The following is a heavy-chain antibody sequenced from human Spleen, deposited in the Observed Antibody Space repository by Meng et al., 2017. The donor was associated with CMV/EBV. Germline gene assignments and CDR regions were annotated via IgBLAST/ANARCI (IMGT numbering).Heavy chain of an antibody. V-gene: IGHV3-69-1*02. CDR2: ISSNSTI. CDR3: ARDPLLSSTSCSYHDAFDI. D-gene: IGHD2-2*01. Sequence: GEYLKISCAASGFTFSDYYMNWVRQAQGKGLEWVSSISSNSTIYYADSVKGRFTISRDNAKNSLYLQMNSLRAEDTAVYYCARDPLLSSTSCSYHDAFDIWGQGTMVTVS. J-gene: IGHJ3*02. CDR1: GFTFSDYY.